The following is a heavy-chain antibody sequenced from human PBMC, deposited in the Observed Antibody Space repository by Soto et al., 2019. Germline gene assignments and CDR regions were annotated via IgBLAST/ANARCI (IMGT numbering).Heavy chain of an antibody. CDR3: AKGSQYDILAAHHAFES. D-gene: IGHD3-9*01. J-gene: IGHJ4*02. CDR1: GFSVRISC. Sequence: PCGCPRLSGAATGFSVRISCMSGACQAPGKGLEWVSVIYSGGGTHYADSMKGRVTISRDNSKNTLHLEMKRLRADDTAVYYCAKGSQYDILAAHHAFESWGQRTLVTVSS. CDR2: IYSGGGT. V-gene: IGHV3-53*01.